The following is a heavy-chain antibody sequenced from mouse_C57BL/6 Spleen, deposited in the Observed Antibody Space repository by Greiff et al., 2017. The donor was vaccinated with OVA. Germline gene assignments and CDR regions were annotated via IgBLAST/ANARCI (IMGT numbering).Heavy chain of an antibody. Sequence: VQLQQSGPELVKPGASVKISCKASGYAFSSSWMNWVKQRPGKGLEWIGRIYPGDGDTNYNGKFKGKATLTADKSSSTAYMQLSSLTSEDSAVYFCARKGDGYYEYYAMDYWGQGTSVTVSS. CDR3: ARKGDGYYEYYAMDY. D-gene: IGHD2-3*01. J-gene: IGHJ4*01. CDR1: GYAFSSSW. CDR2: IYPGDGDT. V-gene: IGHV1-82*01.